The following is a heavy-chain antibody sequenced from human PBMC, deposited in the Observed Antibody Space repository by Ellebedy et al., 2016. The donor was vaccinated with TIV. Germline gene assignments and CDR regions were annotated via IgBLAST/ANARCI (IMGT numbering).Heavy chain of an antibody. J-gene: IGHJ1*01. V-gene: IGHV3-23*01. D-gene: IGHD3-3*02. CDR1: GFTFSSYA. CDR3: ASIRQSD. Sequence: PGGSLRLSCAASGFTFSSYAMSWVRQAPGKGLEWVSVIRGSDGSTNYADSVKGRFTISRDNSKNTVYLQMNSLRGEDTAVYYCASIRQSDWGQGTLVTVSS. CDR2: IRGSDGST.